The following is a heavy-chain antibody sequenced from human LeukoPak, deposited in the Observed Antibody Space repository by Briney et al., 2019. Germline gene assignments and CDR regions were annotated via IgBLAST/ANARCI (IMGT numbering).Heavy chain of an antibody. CDR3: AGHHPRNTVDF. V-gene: IGHV4-59*08. CDR2: ISDIGSI. D-gene: IGHD2/OR15-2a*01. Sequence: SETLSLTCTVSGGSISSYYWSWIRQPPGKGLEWIAYISDIGSINYNPSLKSRVTISLDTSKNQFSLKLSSVTAADTAVYYCAGHHPRNTVDFWGQGTLSPSPQ. CDR1: GGSISSYY. J-gene: IGHJ4*02.